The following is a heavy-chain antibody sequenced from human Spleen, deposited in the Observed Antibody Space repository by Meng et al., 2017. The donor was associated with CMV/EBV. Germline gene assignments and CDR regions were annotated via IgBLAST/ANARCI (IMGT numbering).Heavy chain of an antibody. D-gene: IGHD2/OR15-2a*01. CDR2: IYSGGSA. V-gene: IGHV3-53*03. J-gene: IGHJ4*02. CDR1: GFTVSSNY. Sequence: GGSLRLSCAASGFTVSSNYMNWVRQAPGKGLEWVSVIYSGGSAYYADSVRDRFTISRDNSKNTVHLQMNSLRAEDTAVYYCARGGAGIIPFFSDSWGQGTLVTVSS. CDR3: ARGGAGIIPFFSDS.